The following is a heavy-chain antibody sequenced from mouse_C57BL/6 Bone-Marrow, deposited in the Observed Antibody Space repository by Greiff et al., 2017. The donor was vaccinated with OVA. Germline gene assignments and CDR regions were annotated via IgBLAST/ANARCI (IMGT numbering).Heavy chain of an antibody. CDR3: ARSDGYYAMDY. CDR1: GYTFTSSW. D-gene: IGHD2-3*01. V-gene: IGHV1-52*01. Sequence: QVQLQQPGAELVRPGSSVKLSCKASGYTFTSSWMHWVKQRPIQGLEWFGTLDPSVSETPSNQKLKDKATLTVDKATSTAYMQISSLTSEDSAVYDCARSDGYYAMDYWGQGTSVTVSS. CDR2: LDPSVSET. J-gene: IGHJ4*01.